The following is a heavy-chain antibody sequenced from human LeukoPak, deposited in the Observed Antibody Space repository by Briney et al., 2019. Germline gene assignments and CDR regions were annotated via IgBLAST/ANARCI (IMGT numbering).Heavy chain of an antibody. V-gene: IGHV4-59*08. Sequence: SETLSRTCTVSGGSISSYYWSWIRQPPGKGLEWIGYIYYSGSTNYNPSLKSRVTISVDTSKNQFSLKLSSVTAADTAVYYCAGGDTYYYGSGSYSRGFDYWGQGTLVTVSS. CDR3: AGGDTYYYGSGSYSRGFDY. D-gene: IGHD3-10*01. CDR2: IYYSGST. CDR1: GGSISSYY. J-gene: IGHJ4*02.